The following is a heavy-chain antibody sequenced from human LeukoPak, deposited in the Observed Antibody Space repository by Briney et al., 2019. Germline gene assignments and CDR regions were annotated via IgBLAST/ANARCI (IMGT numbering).Heavy chain of an antibody. CDR2: ISSSSSYI. CDR1: GFTFSSYA. D-gene: IGHD1-26*01. Sequence: KAGGSLRLSCAASGFTFSSYAMSWVRQAPGKGLEWVSSISSSSSYIYYADSVKGRFTISRDNAKNSLYLQMNSLRAEDTAVYYCARASYSGADYWGQGTLVTVSS. V-gene: IGHV3-21*01. J-gene: IGHJ4*02. CDR3: ARASYSGADY.